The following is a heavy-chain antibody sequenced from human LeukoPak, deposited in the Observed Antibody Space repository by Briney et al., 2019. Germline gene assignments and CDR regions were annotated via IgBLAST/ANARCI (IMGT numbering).Heavy chain of an antibody. J-gene: IGHJ4*02. D-gene: IGHD3-10*01. CDR1: GFTFSSYE. V-gene: IGHV3-48*03. CDR3: ARTRGSGVTDY. Sequence: PGGSLRLSCAASGFTFSSYEMNWVRQAPGKGLEWVSYISSSGSTIYYADSVKGRFTISRDNAKNSLYLQMNSLRAEDTALYYCARTRGSGVTDYWGQGTLVTVSS. CDR2: ISSSGSTI.